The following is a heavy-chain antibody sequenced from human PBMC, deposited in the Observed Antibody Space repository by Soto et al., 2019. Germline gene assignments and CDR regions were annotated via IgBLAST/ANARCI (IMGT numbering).Heavy chain of an antibody. V-gene: IGHV3-23*01. J-gene: IGHJ6*02. CDR1: GFTFSSYA. CDR2: ISGSGGST. CDR3: AKGHRALIYYYGMDV. Sequence: GGSLRLSCAASGFTFSSYAMSWVRQAPGKGLEWVSAISGSGGSTYYADSVKGRFTISRDNSKNTLYLQMNSLRAEDTAVYYCAKGHRALIYYYGMDVWGQGTTVTVSS.